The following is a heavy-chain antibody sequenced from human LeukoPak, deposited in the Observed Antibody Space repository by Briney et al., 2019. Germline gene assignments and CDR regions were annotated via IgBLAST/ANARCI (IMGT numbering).Heavy chain of an antibody. V-gene: IGHV4-34*01. CDR2: INHSGST. CDR3: ARHYGP. CDR1: GGSFSNYY. D-gene: IGHD3-16*01. J-gene: IGHJ5*02. Sequence: PSETLSLTCAVYGGSFSNYYWSWIRQSPGKGLEWIGEINHSGSTYYNPSLKSRVTISVDTSKNQFSLKLNSVTAADTAVYYCARHYGPWGQGTLVTVSS.